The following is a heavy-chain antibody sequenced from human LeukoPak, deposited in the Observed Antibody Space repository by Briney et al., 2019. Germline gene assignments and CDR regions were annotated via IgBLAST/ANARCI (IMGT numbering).Heavy chain of an antibody. CDR2: INHSGST. CDR3: ATGPKLGSHY. J-gene: IGHJ4*02. D-gene: IGHD7-27*01. CDR1: GGSFSGYY. Sequence: SETLSLTCAVYGGSFSGYYWSWIRQPPGKGLEWIGEINHSGSTNYNPSLKSRVTISVDTSKNQFSLKLSSVTAADTAVYYCATGPKLGSHYWGQGTLVTVSS. V-gene: IGHV4-34*01.